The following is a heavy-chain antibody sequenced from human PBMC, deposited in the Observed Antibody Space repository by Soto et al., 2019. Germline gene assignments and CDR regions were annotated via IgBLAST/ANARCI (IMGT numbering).Heavy chain of an antibody. J-gene: IGHJ5*02. CDR2: IYYSGST. Sequence: PSETLSLTCTVSGCSISSGGYYWSWIRQHPGKGLEWIGYIYYSGSTYYNPSLKSRVTISVDTSKNQFSLKLSSVTAADTAVYYCARRSGEPNPNWFDPWGQGTLVTVSS. D-gene: IGHD1-26*01. CDR3: ARRSGEPNPNWFDP. V-gene: IGHV4-31*03. CDR1: GCSISSGGYY.